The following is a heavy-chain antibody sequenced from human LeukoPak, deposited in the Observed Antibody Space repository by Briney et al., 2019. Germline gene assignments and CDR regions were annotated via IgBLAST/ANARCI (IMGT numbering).Heavy chain of an antibody. CDR3: ARGPRLYSSSWCVPDF. J-gene: IGHJ4*02. CDR2: ISAYNGNT. CDR1: GYTFTSYG. D-gene: IGHD6-13*01. Sequence: ASVKVSCKASGYTFTSYGISWVRQAPGQGLEWMGWISAYNGNTNYAQKLQGRVTMTTDTSTSTAYMELRSLRSDDTAVYFCARGPRLYSSSWCVPDFWGQGTLVTVSS. V-gene: IGHV1-18*01.